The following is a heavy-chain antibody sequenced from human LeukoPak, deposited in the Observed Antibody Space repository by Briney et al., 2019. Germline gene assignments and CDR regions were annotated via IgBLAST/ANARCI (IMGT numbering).Heavy chain of an antibody. Sequence: GGSLRLSCAASGFTFSNAWMSWVRQAPGKGLEWVGRIKSKTDGGTTDYAAPVKGRFTISRDDSKNTLYLQMNSLKTEDTAVYYCATDGRRGYSGYDDFDYWGQGTLVTVSS. CDR2: IKSKTDGGTT. V-gene: IGHV3-15*01. J-gene: IGHJ4*02. CDR1: GFTFSNAW. CDR3: ATDGRRGYSGYDDFDY. D-gene: IGHD5-12*01.